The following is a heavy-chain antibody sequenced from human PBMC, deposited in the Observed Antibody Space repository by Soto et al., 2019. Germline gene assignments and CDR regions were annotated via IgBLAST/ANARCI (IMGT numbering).Heavy chain of an antibody. CDR1: SGSISSSNW. J-gene: IGHJ6*03. V-gene: IGHV4-4*02. Sequence: SETLSLTCAVSSGSISSSNWWSWVRQPPGKGLEWIGEIYHSGSTNYNPSLKSRVTISVDKSKNQFSLKLSSVTAADTAVYYCARKRVATGYYYYYMDVWGKGTTVTVSS. D-gene: IGHD5-12*01. CDR2: IYHSGST. CDR3: ARKRVATGYYYYYMDV.